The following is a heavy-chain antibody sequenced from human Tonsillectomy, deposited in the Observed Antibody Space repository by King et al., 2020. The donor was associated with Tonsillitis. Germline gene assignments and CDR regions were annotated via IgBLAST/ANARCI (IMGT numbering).Heavy chain of an antibody. V-gene: IGHV3-64D*06. J-gene: IGHJ4*01. CDR3: VKDLAPVAIIRYSFDY. Sequence: DVQLVESGGGLVQPGGSLRLSCSASGFTFSSYSMHWVRQAPGKGLEFVSAISSNGDTYYADSVKGRFTISRDSSKNTLYLQMSSLRPEDTAVYYCVKDLAPVAIIRYSFDYWGHGTLVTVSS. CDR2: ISSNGDT. D-gene: IGHD5-24*01. CDR1: GFTFSSYS.